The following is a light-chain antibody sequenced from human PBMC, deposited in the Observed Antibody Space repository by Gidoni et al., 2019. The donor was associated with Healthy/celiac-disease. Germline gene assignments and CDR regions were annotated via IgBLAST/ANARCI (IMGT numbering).Light chain of an antibody. CDR1: QSVSSN. J-gene: IGKJ2*01. CDR2: GAS. Sequence: SCRASQSVSSNLAWYQQKPGQAPRLLIYGASTRATGIPARFSGSGSGTEFTLTISSLQSEDFAVYYCQQYNNWYTFXXXTKLEIK. CDR3: QQYNNWYT. V-gene: IGKV3-15*01.